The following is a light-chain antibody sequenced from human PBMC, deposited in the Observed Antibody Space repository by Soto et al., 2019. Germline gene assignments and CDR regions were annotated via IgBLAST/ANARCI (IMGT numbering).Light chain of an antibody. CDR3: QHYGTSSLT. V-gene: IGKV3-20*01. CDR1: QSVSSYY. J-gene: IGKJ4*01. Sequence: EIVLTQSPGTLSLSPGERATLSCRASQSVSSYYLAWYQQKAGQAPRLLIYGASNRATGIPDRFSGSGSGTDFTLTISRLEPEDLAVYYCQHYGTSSLTFGGGTKVDIK. CDR2: GAS.